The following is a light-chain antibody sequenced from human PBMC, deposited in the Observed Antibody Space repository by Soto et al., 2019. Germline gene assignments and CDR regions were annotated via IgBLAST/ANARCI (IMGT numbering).Light chain of an antibody. Sequence: EIVLTQSPATLSLSPGERATLSCRASQSVSSYLAWYQQKPGQAPRLLIYDASNSATGIPAKFSGSGSGTDFTLTISSLEREDFAVYYCQQRSNWPLTFGGGTKVEIK. CDR1: QSVSSY. CDR3: QQRSNWPLT. J-gene: IGKJ4*01. CDR2: DAS. V-gene: IGKV3-11*01.